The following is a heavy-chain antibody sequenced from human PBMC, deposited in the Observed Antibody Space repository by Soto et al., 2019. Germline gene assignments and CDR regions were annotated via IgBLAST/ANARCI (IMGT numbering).Heavy chain of an antibody. D-gene: IGHD2-2*02. V-gene: IGHV5-51*01. J-gene: IGHJ6*04. CDR3: TXLXXXPXXXXXXXMGV. Sequence: GESLKISCKGSGYSFTSYWIGWVRQMPGKGLEWMGIIYPGDSDTRYSPSFQGQVTISADKSISTAYLQWSSLKASDTAMYYYTXLXXXPXXXXXXXMGVWGKGTTVTVSS. CDR1: GYSFTSYW. CDR2: IYPGDSDT.